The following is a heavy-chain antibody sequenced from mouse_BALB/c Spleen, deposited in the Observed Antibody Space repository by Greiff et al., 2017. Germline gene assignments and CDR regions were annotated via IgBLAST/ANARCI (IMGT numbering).Heavy chain of an antibody. CDR3: AKTGTAFDY. V-gene: IGHV1-69*02. Sequence: QVQLQQPGAELVKPGASVKLSCKASGYTFTSCWMHWVKQRPGQGLEWIGEIDPSDSYTNYTQKFKGKATLTVDKSSSTAYMQLSSLTSEDSAVYYCAKTGTAFDYWGQGTTLTVSS. D-gene: IGHD4-1*01. CDR1: GYTFTSCW. J-gene: IGHJ2*01. CDR2: IDPSDSYT.